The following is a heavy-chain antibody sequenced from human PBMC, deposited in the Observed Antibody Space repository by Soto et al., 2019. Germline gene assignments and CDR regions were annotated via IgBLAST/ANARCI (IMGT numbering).Heavy chain of an antibody. D-gene: IGHD2-21*01. CDR3: ARDYSGGMDV. V-gene: IGHV4-4*02. CDR1: GGSISSSNW. Sequence: SETLSLTCAVSGGSISSSNWWSWVRQPPGKGLEWIGEIYHSGSTNYNPSLKSRGTISVDKSKNQISLKLSSVTPADTAVYYCARDYSGGMDVWSQGTTVTVSS. CDR2: IYHSGST. J-gene: IGHJ6*02.